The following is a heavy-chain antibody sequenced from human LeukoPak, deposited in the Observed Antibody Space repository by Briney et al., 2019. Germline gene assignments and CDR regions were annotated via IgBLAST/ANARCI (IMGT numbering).Heavy chain of an antibody. J-gene: IGHJ4*02. CDR1: GFTFSSYG. D-gene: IGHD3-22*01. V-gene: IGHV3-30*18. Sequence: GRSLRLSCAASGFTFSSYGMHWVRQAPGKGLEWVAVISYDGSNKYYADSVKGRFTISRDNSKNTLYLQMNSLRAEDTAVYYCAKALTSSGYRSRLDYWGQGTLVTVSS. CDR2: ISYDGSNK. CDR3: AKALTSSGYRSRLDY.